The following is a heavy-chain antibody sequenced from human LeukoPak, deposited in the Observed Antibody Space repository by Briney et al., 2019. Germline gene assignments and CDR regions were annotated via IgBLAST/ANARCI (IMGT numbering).Heavy chain of an antibody. CDR3: AKCRDYYDSSGFYTYDV. J-gene: IGHJ3*01. V-gene: IGHV5-51*01. CDR2: IFPGDFDT. Sequence: GESLKISCVTSGYDFPSYYIAWVRQMPGKGPEWMGVIFPGDFDTRYNPAFKGQVTMSVDTSVDTAYLQWSSLKASDAAMYFCAKCRDYYDSSGFYTYDVWGHGTRVIV. CDR1: GYDFPSYY. D-gene: IGHD3-22*01.